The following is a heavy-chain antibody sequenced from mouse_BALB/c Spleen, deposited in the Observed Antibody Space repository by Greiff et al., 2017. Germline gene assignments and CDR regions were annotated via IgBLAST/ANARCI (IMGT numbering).Heavy chain of an antibody. CDR2: ISSGGSYT. D-gene: IGHD1-1*02. CDR1: GFTFSSYG. Sequence: DVMLVESGGDLVKPGGSLTLSCAASGFTFSSYGMSWVRQTPDKRLEWVATISSGGSYTYYPDSVKGRFTISRDNAKNTLYLQMSSLKSEDTAMYYCARHGGPFDYWGQGTTLTVAS. CDR3: ARHGGPFDY. J-gene: IGHJ2*01. V-gene: IGHV5-6*02.